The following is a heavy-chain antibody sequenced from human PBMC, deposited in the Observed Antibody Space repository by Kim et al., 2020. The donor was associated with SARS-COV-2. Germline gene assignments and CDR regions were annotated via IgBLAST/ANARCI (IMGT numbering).Heavy chain of an antibody. CDR2: IKSKTDGGTT. D-gene: IGHD1-26*01. CDR1: GFTFSNAW. CDR3: TTDRSRGVGATPPFDY. J-gene: IGHJ4*02. Sequence: GGSLRLSCAASGFTFSNAWMSWVRQAPGKGLEWVGRIKSKTDGGTTDYAAPVKGRFTISRDDSKNTLYLQMNSLKTEDTAVYYCTTDRSRGVGATPPFDYWGQGTLVTVSS. V-gene: IGHV3-15*01.